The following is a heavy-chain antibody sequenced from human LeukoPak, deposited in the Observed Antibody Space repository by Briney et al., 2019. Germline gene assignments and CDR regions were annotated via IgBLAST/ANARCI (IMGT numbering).Heavy chain of an antibody. Sequence: SETLSLTCSVSGASIRSYFWSWIRQSPGKGLEWIGYVYDNDISNFNPSLESRVTILVDRFKSQFSLKLRSVTAADTAVYYCARGLVLATDDAFDIWGPGTMVTVSS. J-gene: IGHJ3*02. V-gene: IGHV4-59*01. CDR2: VYDNDIS. CDR1: GASIRSYF. CDR3: ARGLVLATDDAFDI. D-gene: IGHD5-12*01.